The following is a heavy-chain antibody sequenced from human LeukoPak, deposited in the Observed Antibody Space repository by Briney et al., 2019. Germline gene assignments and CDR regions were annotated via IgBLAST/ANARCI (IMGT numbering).Heavy chain of an antibody. V-gene: IGHV1-18*01. Sequence: ASVKVSCKASGYTFTTYGISWVRQAPGQGLKWMGWISAYNGNTNYAQNLQGRVTMTPDTSTSIAYMELRSLRSDDTAVYYCARGGGSYYYFDSWGQGTLVTVSS. CDR2: ISAYNGNT. J-gene: IGHJ4*02. CDR3: ARGGGSYYYFDS. D-gene: IGHD1-26*01. CDR1: GYTFTTYG.